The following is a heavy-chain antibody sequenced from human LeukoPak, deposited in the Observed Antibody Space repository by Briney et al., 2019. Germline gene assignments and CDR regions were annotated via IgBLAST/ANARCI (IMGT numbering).Heavy chain of an antibody. CDR2: IYYSGST. CDR3: ARLSRSGSYLSYYYYYYGMDV. CDR1: GGSISSSSYY. Sequence: SETLSLTCTVSGGSISSSSYYWGWIRQPPGKGLEWIGSIYYSGSTYYNPSLKSRVTISVDTSKNQFSLKLSSVTAADTAVYYCARLSRSGSYLSYYYYYYGMDVWGQGTTVTVSS. D-gene: IGHD3-10*01. J-gene: IGHJ6*02. V-gene: IGHV4-39*01.